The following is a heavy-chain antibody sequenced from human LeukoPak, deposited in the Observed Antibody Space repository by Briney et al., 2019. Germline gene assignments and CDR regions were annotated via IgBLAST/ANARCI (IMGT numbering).Heavy chain of an antibody. CDR3: ARGVSPPYCSGGSCYSGWFDP. J-gene: IGHJ5*02. D-gene: IGHD2-15*01. Sequence: PGGSLRLYCAASGFTFSSYWMHWVRQAPGKGLVWVSRINSDGSSTSYADSVKGRFTISRDNAKNTLYLQMNSLRAEDTAVYYCARGVSPPYCSGGSCYSGWFDPWGQGTLVTVSS. CDR1: GFTFSSYW. V-gene: IGHV3-74*01. CDR2: INSDGSST.